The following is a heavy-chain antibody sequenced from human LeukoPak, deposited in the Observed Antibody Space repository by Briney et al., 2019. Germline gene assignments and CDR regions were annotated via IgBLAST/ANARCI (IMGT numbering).Heavy chain of an antibody. CDR3: ARRGVTTGSLDY. CDR2: IYFSGSA. J-gene: IGHJ4*02. D-gene: IGHD4-17*01. CDR1: GGSISSSSYF. V-gene: IGHV4-39*01. Sequence: SETLSLTCTVSGGSISSSSYFWGWIRQPSGKGLDWIGSIYFSGSAYYSPSLKSRVTISVDTSKNQFSLKLTSVTAADTAVYYCARRGVTTGSLDYWGQGTLVTVSS.